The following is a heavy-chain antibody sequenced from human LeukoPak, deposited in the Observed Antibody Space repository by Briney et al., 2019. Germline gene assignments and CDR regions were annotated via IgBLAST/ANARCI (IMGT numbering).Heavy chain of an antibody. CDR2: IRYDGSNK. CDR3: AKFPLVGAVDYFDY. CDR1: GFTFSSYA. J-gene: IGHJ4*02. Sequence: GGSLRLSCAASGFTFSSYAMSWVRQAPGKGLEWVAFIRYDGSNKYYADSVKGRFTISRDNSKNTLYLQMNSLRAEDTAVYYCAKFPLVGAVDYFDYWGQGTLVTVSS. D-gene: IGHD1-26*01. V-gene: IGHV3-30*02.